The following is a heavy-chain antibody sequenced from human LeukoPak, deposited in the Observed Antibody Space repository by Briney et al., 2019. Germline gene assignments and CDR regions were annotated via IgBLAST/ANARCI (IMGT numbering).Heavy chain of an antibody. CDR1: GYTFTNYD. V-gene: IGHV1-18*01. Sequence: GASVKVSCRASGYTFTNYDINWVRQAPGQGLEWMGWISTYNGNTNYAQKLQGRVTMTTDTSTSTAYMELRSLTSDDTAVYYCARGYSGYAMNYYFYCMDVWGKGTTVTISS. CDR3: ARGYSGYAMNYYFYCMDV. J-gene: IGHJ6*03. D-gene: IGHD5-12*01. CDR2: ISTYNGNT.